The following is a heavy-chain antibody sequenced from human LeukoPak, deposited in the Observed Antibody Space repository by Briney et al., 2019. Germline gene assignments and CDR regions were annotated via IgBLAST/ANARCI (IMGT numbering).Heavy chain of an antibody. D-gene: IGHD2-2*01. CDR1: GFTFSSYA. CDR2: ISYDGSNK. V-gene: IGHV3-30*03. Sequence: GGSLRLSCAASGFTFSSYAMHWVRQAPGKGLEWVAVISYDGSNKYYADSVKGRFTISRDNAKNSLYLQMNSLRAEDTAVYYCAREFESTSCSFDYWGQGTLVTVSS. CDR3: AREFESTSCSFDY. J-gene: IGHJ4*02.